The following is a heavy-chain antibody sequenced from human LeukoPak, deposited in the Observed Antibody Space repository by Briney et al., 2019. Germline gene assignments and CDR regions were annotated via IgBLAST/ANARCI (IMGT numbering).Heavy chain of an antibody. CDR1: DGSISIYY. V-gene: IGHV4-4*08. Sequence: PSETLSLTCTVSDGSISIYYWSWVRQPPGKGLEWIGYIYSSGNTIYNPSLKSRVTISVDTSKNQFSLKLSSVTAADTAVYYCARFTVPAAIFGWFDPWGQGTLVTVSS. D-gene: IGHD2-2*02. CDR3: ARFTVPAAIFGWFDP. J-gene: IGHJ5*02. CDR2: IYSSGNT.